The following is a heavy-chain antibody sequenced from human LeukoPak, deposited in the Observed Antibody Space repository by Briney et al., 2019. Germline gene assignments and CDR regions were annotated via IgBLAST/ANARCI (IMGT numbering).Heavy chain of an antibody. J-gene: IGHJ4*02. CDR1: GFTFISYG. CDR2: IGYDGSNK. V-gene: IGHV3-33*01. CDR3: AREGIAAAGKGPYYFDY. Sequence: GRSLGLSCAAPGFTFISYGMHWVRQAPGKGLGWVAVIGYDGSNKNYADSVKGRFTISRDNSKNTLYLQMNSLRAEDTAVYYCAREGIAAAGKGPYYFDYWGQGTLVTVSS. D-gene: IGHD6-13*01.